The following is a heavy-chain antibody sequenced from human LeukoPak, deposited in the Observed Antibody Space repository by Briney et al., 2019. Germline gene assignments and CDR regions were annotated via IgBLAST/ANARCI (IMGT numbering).Heavy chain of an antibody. Sequence: GASVKVSCKASGYTFTGYYMHWVRQAPGQGLEWMGWINPNSGGTNYAQKFQGRVTMTRDTSISTAYMELSRLRSDDTAVYYCARVVVPAAIVMDYYYYMDVWGKGTTVTVSS. J-gene: IGHJ6*03. CDR1: GYTFTGYY. D-gene: IGHD2-2*02. CDR3: ARVVVPAAIVMDYYYYMDV. V-gene: IGHV1-2*02. CDR2: INPNSGGT.